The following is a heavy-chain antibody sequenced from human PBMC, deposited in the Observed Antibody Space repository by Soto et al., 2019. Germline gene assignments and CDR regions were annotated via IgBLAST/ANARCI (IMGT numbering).Heavy chain of an antibody. J-gene: IGHJ1*01. CDR1: GYSIRSGYY. Sequence: SETLSLTCAVSGYSIRSGYYWAWIRQPPGTGLEWIGTIYHSGSTFHNPSLKSRVTISVDTSKNQFSLKLRSVTAADTAVYYCAVGYCGSASCSREYFQHWGQGTLVTVSS. V-gene: IGHV4-38-2*01. CDR3: AVGYCGSASCSREYFQH. CDR2: IYHSGST. D-gene: IGHD2-2*01.